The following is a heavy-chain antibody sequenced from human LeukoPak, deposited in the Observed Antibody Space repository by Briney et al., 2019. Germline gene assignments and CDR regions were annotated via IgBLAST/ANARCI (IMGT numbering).Heavy chain of an antibody. CDR3: ARGGDTVLFSAY. V-gene: IGHV5-51*01. J-gene: IGHJ4*02. CDR1: GYRFTSYW. CDR2: IYPGDSDT. Sequence: GESLKISCKGSGYRFTSYWIAWVRPMPGKGLEWLGIIYPGDSDTRYSPSFQGQVTISADKSISTAYLQWSSLKASDTAMYYCARGGDTVLFSAYWGQETLVTVSS. D-gene: IGHD5/OR15-5a*01.